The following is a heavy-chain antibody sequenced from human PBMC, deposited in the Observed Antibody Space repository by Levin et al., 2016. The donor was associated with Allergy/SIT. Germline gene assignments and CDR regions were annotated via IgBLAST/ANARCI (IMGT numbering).Heavy chain of an antibody. J-gene: IGHJ3*02. CDR3: ARESGEIQLGGEGAFDI. V-gene: IGHV1-69*13. CDR1: GGTFSSYA. D-gene: IGHD5-18*01. CDR2: IIPIFGTA. Sequence: SVKVSCKASGGTFSSYAISWVRQAPGQGLEWMGGIIPIFGTANYAQKFQGRVTITADESTSTAYMELSSLRSEDTAVYYCARESGEIQLGGEGAFDIWGQGTMVTVSS.